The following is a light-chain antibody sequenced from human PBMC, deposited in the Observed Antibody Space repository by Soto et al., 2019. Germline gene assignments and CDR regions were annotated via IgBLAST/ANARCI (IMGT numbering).Light chain of an antibody. CDR3: QQYGPSPKYT. J-gene: IGKJ2*01. V-gene: IGKV3-20*01. CDR1: QTVSSSY. Sequence: EIVLTQSPGTLYLSPGESATLSCRASQTVSSSYFAWYQQKPGQAPRLLIYGASIRATGIPGRFSGSASGTDFTLTISRLEPEDFAVYYCQQYGPSPKYTFGQGTNLEIK. CDR2: GAS.